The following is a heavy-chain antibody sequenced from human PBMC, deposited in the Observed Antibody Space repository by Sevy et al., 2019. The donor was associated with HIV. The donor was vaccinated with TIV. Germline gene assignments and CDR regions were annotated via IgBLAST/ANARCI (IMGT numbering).Heavy chain of an antibody. D-gene: IGHD3-3*01. CDR2: IYYSGST. CDR1: GGSISSSSYY. CDR3: ATQNQYDFWSGYWAVGY. J-gene: IGHJ4*02. V-gene: IGHV4-39*01. Sequence: SETLSLTCTVSGGSISSSSYYWGWIRQPPGKGLEWIGSIYYSGSTYYNPSLKSRVTISVDTSKNQFSLKLSSVTAADTAVYYCATQNQYDFWSGYWAVGYWGQGTLVTVSS.